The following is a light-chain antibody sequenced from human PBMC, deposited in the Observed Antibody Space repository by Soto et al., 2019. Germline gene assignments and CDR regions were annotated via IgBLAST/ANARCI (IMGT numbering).Light chain of an antibody. CDR1: QTISNY. V-gene: IGKV1-39*01. Sequence: DIQVTQSPSSLSASVGDTVTITCLTSQTISNYLNWYQHTPGKAPKLLIYATFNLESGVPSRFSGGGSETEFTLTITSLQPEDFTSYYCQQTYSAQWTFGQGTKLEI. CDR3: QQTYSAQWT. J-gene: IGKJ1*01. CDR2: ATF.